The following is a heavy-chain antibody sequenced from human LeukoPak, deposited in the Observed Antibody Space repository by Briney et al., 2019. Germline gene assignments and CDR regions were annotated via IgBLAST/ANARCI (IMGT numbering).Heavy chain of an antibody. D-gene: IGHD6-6*01. Sequence: GGSLRLSCAASGFTFSSYWMSWVRQAPGKGLEWVANIKQDGSEKYYVDSVKGRFTISRDNAKNSLYLQMNSLRVEDTAVYYCARGGGIAARTVDFDYWGQGTLVTVSS. CDR1: GFTFSSYW. CDR3: ARGGGIAARTVDFDY. V-gene: IGHV3-7*01. CDR2: IKQDGSEK. J-gene: IGHJ4*02.